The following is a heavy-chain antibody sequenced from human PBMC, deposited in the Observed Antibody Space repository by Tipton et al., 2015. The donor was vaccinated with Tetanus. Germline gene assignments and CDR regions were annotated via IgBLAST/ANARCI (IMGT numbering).Heavy chain of an antibody. CDR1: GFSFSTYG. D-gene: IGHD6-13*01. V-gene: IGHV3-30*03. CDR2: ISYDGINK. CDR3: ARSEQQLVRGYYYYYYMDV. Sequence: SLRLSCAASGFSFSTYGIHWVRQAPGKGLEWVALISYDGINKYYADSVKGRITVSRDNSKNTLYLQMNSLRVEDTAVYYCARSEQQLVRGYYYYYYMDVWGKGTTVTVSS. J-gene: IGHJ6*03.